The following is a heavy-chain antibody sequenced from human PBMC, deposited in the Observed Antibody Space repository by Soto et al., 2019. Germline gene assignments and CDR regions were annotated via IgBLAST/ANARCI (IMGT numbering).Heavy chain of an antibody. Sequence: PGGSLRLSCAASGFTFSSYSMNWVRQAPGKGLEWVSYISSISSTSYADSVKGRFTISRDNAKNTLYLQMNSLRAEDTAVYYCAREGGRWADAFDIWGQGTMVTVSS. CDR2: ISSISST. V-gene: IGHV3-21*05. CDR3: AREGGRWADAFDI. J-gene: IGHJ3*02. CDR1: GFTFSSYS. D-gene: IGHD1-26*01.